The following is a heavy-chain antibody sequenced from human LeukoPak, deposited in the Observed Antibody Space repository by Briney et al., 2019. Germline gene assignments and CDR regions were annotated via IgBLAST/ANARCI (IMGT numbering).Heavy chain of an antibody. CDR3: ARSRGYSYGTTFLDY. D-gene: IGHD5-18*01. V-gene: IGHV4-59*08. CDR1: GGSISTYY. Sequence: NPSETLSLTCTVSGGSISTYYWSWIRQPPWKGLEWIGYIYYSGSINYNPSLKSRVTISVDTSKNQFSLKLTSVTAADTAVYYCARSRGYSYGTTFLDYWGQGTLVTVSS. CDR2: IYYSGSI. J-gene: IGHJ4*02.